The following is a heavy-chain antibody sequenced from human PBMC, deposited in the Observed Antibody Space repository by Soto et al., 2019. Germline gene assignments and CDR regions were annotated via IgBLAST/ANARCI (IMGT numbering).Heavy chain of an antibody. CDR1: GYTFTSYG. CDR2: ISAYNGNT. D-gene: IGHD3-22*01. J-gene: IGHJ4*02. V-gene: IGHV1-18*01. CDR3: ARDVSYYYDSSGLNY. Sequence: ASVKVSCKASGYTFTSYGISWVRQAPGQGLEWMGWISAYNGNTNYAQKLQGRVTMTTDTSTSTAYMELRSLRSDDTAVYYCARDVSYYYDSSGLNYWGQGTLVTVSS.